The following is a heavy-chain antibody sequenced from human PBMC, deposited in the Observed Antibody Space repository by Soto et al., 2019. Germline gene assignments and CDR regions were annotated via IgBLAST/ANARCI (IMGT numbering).Heavy chain of an antibody. CDR3: VRAPEQRPIDF. J-gene: IGHJ4*01. Sequence: EVQLMEFGGGLVQPGGSLRLYCAASGFSLSDYWMHWVRQVPGKGLLWVSRISVDGRDTTYADSVKGRFTISRDNAKNTLYLQMDSLRAEDTAVYYCVRAPEQRPIDFLGHGSLVTVSS. CDR1: GFSLSDYW. CDR2: ISVDGRDT. D-gene: IGHD6-19*01. V-gene: IGHV3-74*03.